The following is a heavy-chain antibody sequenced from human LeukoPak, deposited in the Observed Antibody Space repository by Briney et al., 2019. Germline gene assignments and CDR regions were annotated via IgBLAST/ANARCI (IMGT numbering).Heavy chain of an antibody. J-gene: IGHJ5*02. CDR2: ISYDGSNK. V-gene: IGHV3-30-3*01. Sequence: GGSLRLSCAASGFTVSSNYMSWVRQAPGKGLEWVAVISYDGSNKYYADSVKGRFTISRDNSKNTLYLQMNSLRAEDTAVYYCARGASYSPGGWFDPWGQGTLVTVCS. CDR3: ARGASYSPGGWFDP. CDR1: GFTVSSNY. D-gene: IGHD5-18*01.